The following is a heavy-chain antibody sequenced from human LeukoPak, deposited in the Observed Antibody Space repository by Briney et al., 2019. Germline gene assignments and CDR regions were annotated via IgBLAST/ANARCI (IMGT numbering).Heavy chain of an antibody. Sequence: PSETLSLTCTVSGGSISSSSYYWGWIRQPPGKGLEWIGSIYYSGSTYYNPSLKSRVTISVDTSKNQFSLKLSSVTAADTAIYYCARHAGSYYTYNFDSWGQGALVTVSS. CDR1: GGSISSSSYY. V-gene: IGHV4-39*01. J-gene: IGHJ4*02. CDR2: IYYSGST. CDR3: ARHAGSYYTYNFDS. D-gene: IGHD4-11*01.